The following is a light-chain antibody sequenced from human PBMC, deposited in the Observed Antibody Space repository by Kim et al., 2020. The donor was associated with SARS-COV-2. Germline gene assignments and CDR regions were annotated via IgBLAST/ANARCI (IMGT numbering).Light chain of an antibody. CDR3: QQRNNWLT. CDR1: QSVNTY. Sequence: EIVLTQSPATLSLSPGERATLSCRASQSVNTYLAWYRQKPGLAPRLLIFDASNRATGIPARFSGSGSGTDFTLTISSLEPEDFAVYYCQQRNNWLTFGGGTKVDIK. V-gene: IGKV3-11*01. J-gene: IGKJ4*01. CDR2: DAS.